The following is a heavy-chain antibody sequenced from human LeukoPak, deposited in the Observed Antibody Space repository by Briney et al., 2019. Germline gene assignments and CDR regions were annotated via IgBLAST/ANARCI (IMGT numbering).Heavy chain of an antibody. Sequence: GGSLRLSCAAAGFNFADHAMRWVRQAPGKGLEWVSAISGISGSTTIYADSVKGRFAVSRDNSRNTLFLQMNSLRAEDTAVNYCAKNYASGRGVPYAMDVWGQGTTVTVAS. V-gene: IGHV3-23*01. D-gene: IGHD3-10*01. CDR2: ISGISGSTT. J-gene: IGHJ6*02. CDR3: AKNYASGRGVPYAMDV. CDR1: GFNFADHA.